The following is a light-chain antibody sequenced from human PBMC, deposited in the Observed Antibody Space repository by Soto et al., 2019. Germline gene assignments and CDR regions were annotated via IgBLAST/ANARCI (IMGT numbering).Light chain of an antibody. CDR1: QGISSY. V-gene: IGKV1-9*01. CDR2: AAS. Sequence: DIQLTQSPSFLSASVGDRVTITCRASQGISSYLAWYQQKPGKAPKLLIYAASTLQSGVPSRFSGSGSGTEFTLTISSQQTADFATDYCQDLDSDSTFGQGTRLEIK. CDR3: QDLDSDST. J-gene: IGKJ5*01.